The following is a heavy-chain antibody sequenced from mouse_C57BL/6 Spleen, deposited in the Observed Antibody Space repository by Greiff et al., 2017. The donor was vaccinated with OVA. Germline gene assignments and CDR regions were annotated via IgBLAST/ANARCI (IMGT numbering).Heavy chain of an antibody. Sequence: AASGVDFSRYWMSWVRRAPGKGLEWIGEINPDSSTINYAPSLKDKFIISRDNAKNTLYLQMSKVRSEDTALYYGASPYGYDEVWFAYWGQGTLVTVSA. CDR1: GVDFSRYW. CDR3: ASPYGYDEVWFAY. CDR2: INPDSSTI. J-gene: IGHJ3*01. V-gene: IGHV4-1*01. D-gene: IGHD2-2*01.